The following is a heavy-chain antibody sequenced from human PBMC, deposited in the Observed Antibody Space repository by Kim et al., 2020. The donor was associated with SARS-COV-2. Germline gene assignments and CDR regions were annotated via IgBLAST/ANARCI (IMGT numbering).Heavy chain of an antibody. CDR1: GGSISSSSYY. J-gene: IGHJ4*02. Sequence: SETLSLTCTVSGGSISSSSYYWGWIRQPPGKGLEWIGSIYYSGSTYYNPSLKSRVTISVDTSKNQFSLKLSSVTAADTAVYYCARPGTAVADPFDYWGQGTLVTVSS. CDR2: IYYSGST. V-gene: IGHV4-39*01. D-gene: IGHD6-19*01. CDR3: ARPGTAVADPFDY.